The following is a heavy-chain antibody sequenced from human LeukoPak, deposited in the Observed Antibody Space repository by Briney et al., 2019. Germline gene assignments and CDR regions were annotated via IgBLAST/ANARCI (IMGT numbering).Heavy chain of an antibody. V-gene: IGHV4-59*08. CDR1: GGSISSYY. J-gene: IGHJ4*02. Sequence: SATLSLTCTVSGGSISSYYWSWIRQPPGKGLEWIGYIYYSGSTNYNPSLKSRVTISVDTSKNQFSLKLSSVTAADTAVYYCARQGSLVGAPNYWGQGTLVTVSS. CDR3: ARQGSLVGAPNY. CDR2: IYYSGST. D-gene: IGHD1-26*01.